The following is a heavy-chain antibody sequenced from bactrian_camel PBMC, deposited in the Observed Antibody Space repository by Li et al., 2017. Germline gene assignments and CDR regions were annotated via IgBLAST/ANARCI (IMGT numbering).Heavy chain of an antibody. CDR1: GLPHSEHC. CDR2: IDADGNT. Sequence: VQLVESGGGSVQAGGSLRLSCVVSGLPHSEHCTAWFRQVPGKEREGVASIDADGNTDYVESVKGRFTVSQDNAKNTVYLQMNSLKPEDAAMYYCAADHPSSIFRGTYCGGGYCYREGFGYWGQGTQVTVS. D-gene: IGHD2*01. V-gene: IGHV3S9*01. CDR3: AADHPSSIFRGTYCGGGYCYREGFGY. J-gene: IGHJ6*01.